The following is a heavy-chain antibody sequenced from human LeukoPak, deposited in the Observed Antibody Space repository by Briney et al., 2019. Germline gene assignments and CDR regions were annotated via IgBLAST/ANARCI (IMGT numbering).Heavy chain of an antibody. D-gene: IGHD5-24*01. J-gene: IGHJ4*02. CDR1: GFTFSAYW. Sequence: GGSLRLSCAASGFTFSAYWMTWVRQAPGKGLEWLANINEGANVKFYVDSVKGRFIISRDNTKNSLYLQMSILRAEDTALYYCARVGKDGWDFDHWGQGTLVTVSS. CDR3: ARVGKDGWDFDH. V-gene: IGHV3-7*01. CDR2: INEGANVK.